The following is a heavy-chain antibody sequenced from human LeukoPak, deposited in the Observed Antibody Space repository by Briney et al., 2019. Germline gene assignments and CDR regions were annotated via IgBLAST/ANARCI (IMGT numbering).Heavy chain of an antibody. Sequence: GGSLRLSCAASGFTFSSYSMNWVRQAPGKGLEWVSSISSSSSYIYYADSVKGRFTISRDNAKNSLYLQMNSLRAEDTAVYYCAREGCSSTSCYFGTYYFDYWGQGTLDTVSS. D-gene: IGHD2-2*01. J-gene: IGHJ4*02. CDR2: ISSSSSYI. CDR1: GFTFSSYS. V-gene: IGHV3-21*01. CDR3: AREGCSSTSCYFGTYYFDY.